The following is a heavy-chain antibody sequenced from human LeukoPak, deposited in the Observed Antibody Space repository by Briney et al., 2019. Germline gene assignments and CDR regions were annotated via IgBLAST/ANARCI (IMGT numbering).Heavy chain of an antibody. CDR1: GGSFSGYY. CDR2: INHSGST. Sequence: SETLSLTCAVYGGSFSGYYWSWIRQPPGKGLEWIGEINHSGSTNYNPSLKSRVTISVDTSKNQFSLKLSSVTAADTAVYYCARYAVVAATFYYYGMDVWGQGTTVTVSS. D-gene: IGHD2-15*01. V-gene: IGHV4-34*01. CDR3: ARYAVVAATFYYYGMDV. J-gene: IGHJ6*02.